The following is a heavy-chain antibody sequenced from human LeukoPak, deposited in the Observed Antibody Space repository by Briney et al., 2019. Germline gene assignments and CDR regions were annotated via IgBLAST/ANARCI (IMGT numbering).Heavy chain of an antibody. J-gene: IGHJ5*02. V-gene: IGHV1-69*13. CDR1: GGTFSSYA. CDR3: ARLVGGSSLPPRRFDP. Sequence: SVKVSCKASGGTFSSYAISWVRQAPGQGLEWMGGIIPIFGTANYAQKFQGRVTITADESTSTAYMELSGLRSEDTAVYYCARLVGGSSLPPRRFDPWGQGTLVTVSS. D-gene: IGHD6-13*01. CDR2: IIPIFGTA.